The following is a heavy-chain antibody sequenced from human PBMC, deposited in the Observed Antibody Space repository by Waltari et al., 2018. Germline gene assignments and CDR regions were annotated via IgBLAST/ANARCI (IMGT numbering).Heavy chain of an antibody. Sequence: EVQLVESGGGLVKPGRSLRLSCTASGFTFGDYAMSWFRKAPGKGLEWVGFIRSKAYGGKTEDLASVKGRFTISRDDSKSIAYLQMNSLKTEDTAVYYCTRNPRRYCSGGSCGGFDPWGQGTLVTVSS. CDR1: GFTFGDYA. D-gene: IGHD2-15*01. J-gene: IGHJ5*02. CDR2: IRSKAYGGKT. V-gene: IGHV3-49*05. CDR3: TRNPRRYCSGGSCGGFDP.